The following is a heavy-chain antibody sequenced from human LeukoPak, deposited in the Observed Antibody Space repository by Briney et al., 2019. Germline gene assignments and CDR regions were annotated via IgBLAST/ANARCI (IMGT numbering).Heavy chain of an antibody. CDR2: ISSSRGYI. Sequence: GGSLRLSCVASGFTFSSSYMHWVRQAPGKGLEWVSSISSSRGYIYYADSVKGRFTISRDNAKSSLYLQMNSLRVEDTAVYYRGKPNPHYYHMDVWGKGTTVTISS. J-gene: IGHJ6*03. V-gene: IGHV3-21*01. CDR1: GFTFSSSY. CDR3: GKPNPHYYHMDV.